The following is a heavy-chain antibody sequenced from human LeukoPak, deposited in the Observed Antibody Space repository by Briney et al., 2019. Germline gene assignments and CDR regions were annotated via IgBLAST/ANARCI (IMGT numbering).Heavy chain of an antibody. Sequence: PGRSLRLSCAASGFTFSSYAMHWVRQAPGKGLEYVSAISSNGGSTYYANSVKGRFTISRDNSKNTLYLQMGSLRAEDMAVYYCARGPLWFGEIYFDYWGQGTLVTVSS. CDR3: ARGPLWFGEIYFDY. V-gene: IGHV3-64*01. J-gene: IGHJ4*02. CDR2: ISSNGGST. CDR1: GFTFSSYA. D-gene: IGHD3-10*01.